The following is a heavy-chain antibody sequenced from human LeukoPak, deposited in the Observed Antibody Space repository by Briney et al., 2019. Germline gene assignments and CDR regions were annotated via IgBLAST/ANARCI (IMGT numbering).Heavy chain of an antibody. CDR3: ARIRADYYYGMDV. CDR1: GFTFSSYS. Sequence: GSLRLSCAASGFTFSSYSMNWVRQAPGKGLEWVSSISSSSSYIYYADSVKGRFTISRDNAKNSLYLQMNSLRAEDTAVYYCARIRADYYYGMDVWGQGTTVTVSS. CDR2: ISSSSSYI. J-gene: IGHJ6*02. V-gene: IGHV3-21*01.